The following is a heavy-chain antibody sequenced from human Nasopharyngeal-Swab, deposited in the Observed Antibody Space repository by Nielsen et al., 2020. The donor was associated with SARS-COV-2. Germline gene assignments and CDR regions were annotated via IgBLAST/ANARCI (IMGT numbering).Heavy chain of an antibody. CDR1: GFTFSSYA. CDR3: ARALWGSYYYGMDV. Sequence: GESLKISCAASGFTFSSYAMHWVRQAPGKGLEWVAVISYDGSNKYYADSVTGRFTISRDNSKNTLYLQMNSLRAEDTAVYYCARALWGSYYYGMDVWGQGTTVTVSS. D-gene: IGHD7-27*01. V-gene: IGHV3-30*04. CDR2: ISYDGSNK. J-gene: IGHJ6*02.